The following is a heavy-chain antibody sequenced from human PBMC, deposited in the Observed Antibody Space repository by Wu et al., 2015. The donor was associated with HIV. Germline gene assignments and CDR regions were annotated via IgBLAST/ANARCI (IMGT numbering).Heavy chain of an antibody. CDR2: IIPIYGTT. Sequence: QVQLVQSGAEVKKPGSSVKVSCKASGGTFSNYAINWVQQAPGQGLEWMGDIIPIYGTTNYAQNFQGRVTISADESTTTAYMEVRRLRSDDTAVYYCAREIQLLYQWGQGTLVTVSS. CDR1: GGTFSNYA. CDR3: AREIQLLYQ. J-gene: IGHJ4*02. V-gene: IGHV1-69*12. D-gene: IGHD3-10*01.